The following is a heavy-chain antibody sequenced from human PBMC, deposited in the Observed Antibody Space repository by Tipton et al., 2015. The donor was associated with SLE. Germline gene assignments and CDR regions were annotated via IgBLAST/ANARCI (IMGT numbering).Heavy chain of an antibody. D-gene: IGHD3-16*01. J-gene: IGHJ4*02. V-gene: IGHV3-7*01. Sequence: QLVQSGGGLVQPGGSLRLFCAASGFTFNLYWMSWVRQAPGKGLEWVANIKDDGSEKNYVDSVKGRFTISRDNAKNSLYLQINSLTAEDTAVYYCARDVPGGTSDFDYWGQGTLVTVSS. CDR3: ARDVPGGTSDFDY. CDR1: GFTFNLYW. CDR2: IKDDGSEK.